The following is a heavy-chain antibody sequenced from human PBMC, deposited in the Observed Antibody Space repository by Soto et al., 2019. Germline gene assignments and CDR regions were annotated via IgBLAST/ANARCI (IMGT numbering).Heavy chain of an antibody. CDR1: GYTFTGYY. J-gene: IGHJ6*02. Sequence: ASVKVSCKASGYTFTGYYMHWVRQAPGQGLEWMGWINPNSGGTNYAQKFQGWVTMTRDTSISTAYMELSRLRSDDTAVYYCARDKEGNYDILTGYFYYGMDVRGQGTTVTVSS. CDR2: INPNSGGT. D-gene: IGHD3-9*01. V-gene: IGHV1-2*04. CDR3: ARDKEGNYDILTGYFYYGMDV.